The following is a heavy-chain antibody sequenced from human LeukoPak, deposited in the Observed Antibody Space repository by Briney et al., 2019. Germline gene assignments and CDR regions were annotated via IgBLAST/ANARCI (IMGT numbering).Heavy chain of an antibody. J-gene: IGHJ6*02. D-gene: IGHD6-13*01. CDR2: IKQDGSEK. V-gene: IGHV3-7*03. CDR3: ARALGIAAAGRYYYYGMDV. CDR1: GFTFSSYW. Sequence: GGSLRLSCAASGFTFSSYWMSWVRQAPGKGLEWVANIKQDGSEKYYVDSVKGRFTISRDNAKNSLYLQMNSLRAEDTAVYYCARALGIAAAGRYYYYGMDVWGQGTTVTVSS.